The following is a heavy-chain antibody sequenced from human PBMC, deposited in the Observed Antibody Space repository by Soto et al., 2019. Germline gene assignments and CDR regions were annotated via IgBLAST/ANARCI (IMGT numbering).Heavy chain of an antibody. CDR2: IWYDGSNK. V-gene: IGHV3-33*01. Sequence: PGGSLRLSCAASGFTFSSYGIHWGRQAPGKGLEWVAVIWYDGSNKYYADSVKGRFTISRDNSKNTLYLQMNSLRAEDTAVYYCARDGSITGTTGGDYYYGMDVWGQGTTVTVSS. J-gene: IGHJ6*02. CDR1: GFTFSSYG. CDR3: ARDGSITGTTGGDYYYGMDV. D-gene: IGHD1-7*01.